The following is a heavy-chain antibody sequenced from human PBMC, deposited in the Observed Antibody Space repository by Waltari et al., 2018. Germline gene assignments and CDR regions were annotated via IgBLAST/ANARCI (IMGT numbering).Heavy chain of an antibody. CDR2: IIPSGCP. D-gene: IGHD3-10*01. CDR3: ARHSAKSFSSWFFNL. V-gene: IGHV4-34*12. Sequence: QVQLQQWGAGLLKPSETLSLTCAVYGGSFSGYYWSWIRQPPGKGLEWIGEIIPSGCPTNGPSLKSRFTIFVATPNSQLSLKVRSGTAEDTGVYYCARHSAKSFSSWFFNLWGRATLVTVSS. J-gene: IGHJ2*01. CDR1: GGSFSGYY.